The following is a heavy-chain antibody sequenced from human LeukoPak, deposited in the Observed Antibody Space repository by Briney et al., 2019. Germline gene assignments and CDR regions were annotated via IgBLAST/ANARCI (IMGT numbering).Heavy chain of an antibody. J-gene: IGHJ3*02. CDR2: ISWNSGSI. CDR1: GFTFDDYA. D-gene: IGHD6-25*01. CDR3: ARDQDSGGAFDI. V-gene: IGHV3-9*01. Sequence: HSGGSLRLSCAASGFTFDDYAMHWVRQAPGKGLEWVSGISWNSGSIGYADSVKGRFTISRDNAKNSLYLQMNSLRAEDTALYHCARDQDSGGAFDIWGQGTMVTVSS.